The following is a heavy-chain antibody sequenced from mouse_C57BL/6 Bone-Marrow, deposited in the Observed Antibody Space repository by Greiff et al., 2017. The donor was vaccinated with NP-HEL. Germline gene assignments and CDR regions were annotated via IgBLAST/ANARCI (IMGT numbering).Heavy chain of an antibody. CDR3: ASLLRWNAMDY. J-gene: IGHJ4*01. Sequence: VQLQQSGPELVKPGASVKIPCKASGYTFTDYNMDWVKQSHGKSLEWIGDINPNNGGTIYNQKFKGKATLTVDKSSSTAYMELRSLTSEDTAVYYCASLLRWNAMDYWGQGTSVTVSS. CDR2: INPNNGGT. CDR1: GYTFTDYN. D-gene: IGHD1-1*01. V-gene: IGHV1-18*01.